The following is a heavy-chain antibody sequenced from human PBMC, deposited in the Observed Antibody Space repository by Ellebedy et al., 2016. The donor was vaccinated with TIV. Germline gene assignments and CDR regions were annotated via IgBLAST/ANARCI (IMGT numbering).Heavy chain of an antibody. CDR1: GGSISSYY. CDR3: ARDNYGDYPYFDY. V-gene: IGHV4-59*01. J-gene: IGHJ4*02. CDR2: IYYSGST. Sequence: MPSETLSLTCTVSGGSISSYYWSWNRQPPGKGLEWIGYIYYSGSTNYNPSLKSRVTISVDTSKNQFSLKLSSVTAADTAVYYCARDNYGDYPYFDYWGQGTLVTGSS. D-gene: IGHD4-17*01.